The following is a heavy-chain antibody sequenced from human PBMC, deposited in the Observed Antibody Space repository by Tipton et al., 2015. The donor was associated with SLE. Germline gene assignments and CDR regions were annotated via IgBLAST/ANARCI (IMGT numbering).Heavy chain of an antibody. CDR2: INPRGGST. CDR1: GYTFTSYS. V-gene: IGHV1-46*01. CDR3: ARSRRGSSLDY. J-gene: IGHJ4*02. D-gene: IGHD6-6*01. Sequence: QVQLVQSGAEVKKPGASVRVSCKTSGYTFTSYSIHWVRQAPGQGLEWMGIINPRGGSTRYAQRFQGRVTLTRDTSTSTVYMQLSGLRSDDTAVYYCARSRRGSSLDYWGQGTLVTVSS.